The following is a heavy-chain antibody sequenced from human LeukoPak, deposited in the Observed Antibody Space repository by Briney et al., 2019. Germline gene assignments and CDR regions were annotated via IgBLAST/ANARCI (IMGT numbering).Heavy chain of an antibody. CDR1: GFAFSSYS. CDR2: ISSSSSTI. V-gene: IGHV3-48*04. D-gene: IGHD3-16*01. J-gene: IGHJ3*01. CDR3: AKPAYTAAYDL. Sequence: PGGSLRLSCAASGFAFSSYSMNWVRQVPGKGLEWVSYISSSSSTIYYADSVRGGFTISRDTAKNSLYLQMNYLRAEDTAVYYCAKPAYTAAYDLWGQGTMVTVFS.